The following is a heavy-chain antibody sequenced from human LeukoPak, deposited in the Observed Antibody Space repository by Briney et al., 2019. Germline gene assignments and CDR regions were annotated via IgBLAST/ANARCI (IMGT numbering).Heavy chain of an antibody. CDR2: ISSSGSTI. CDR3: ASGPGYSSSWYFDY. D-gene: IGHD6-13*01. CDR1: GFTFSDYY. Sequence: GGSLRLSCAASGFTFSDYYMSWIRRAPGKGLEWVSYISSSGSTIYYADSVKGRFTISRDNAKNSLYLQMNSLRAEDTAVYYCASGPGYSSSWYFDYWGQGTLVTVSS. J-gene: IGHJ4*02. V-gene: IGHV3-11*04.